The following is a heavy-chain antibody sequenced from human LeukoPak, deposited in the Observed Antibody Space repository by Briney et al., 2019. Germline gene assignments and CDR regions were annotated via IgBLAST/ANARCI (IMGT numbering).Heavy chain of an antibody. D-gene: IGHD3-22*01. CDR2: ISGSGGST. CDR3: AMTYYYDSSGYFYFDY. J-gene: IGHJ4*02. Sequence: GGSLRLSCAASGFTFSSYAMSWVRQAPGKGLEWVSAISGSGGSTYYADSVKGRFTISRDNSKNTLYLQMNSLRAEDTAVYYCAMTYYYDSSGYFYFDYWGQGTLVTVSS. CDR1: GFTFSSYA. V-gene: IGHV3-23*01.